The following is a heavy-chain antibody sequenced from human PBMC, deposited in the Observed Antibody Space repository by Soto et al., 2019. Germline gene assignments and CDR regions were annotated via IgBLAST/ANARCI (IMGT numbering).Heavy chain of an antibody. CDR1: GLSFSGYY. J-gene: IGHJ6*02. CDR3: ARGRVGYSSSWTNFDYYYYYGMDV. V-gene: IGHV4-34*01. CDR2: ISHSGST. D-gene: IGHD6-13*01. Sequence: SDTLSLTCAVDGLSFSGYYWSWIRQPPQKGREGIGEISHSGSTNYNPCLKSLVTISVSASKNQFSLKMSSVTAPDTAVYYCARGRVGYSSSWTNFDYYYYYGMDVWGQGTTVTVS.